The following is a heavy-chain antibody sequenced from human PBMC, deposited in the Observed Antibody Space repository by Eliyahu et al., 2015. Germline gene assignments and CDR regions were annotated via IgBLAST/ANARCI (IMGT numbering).Heavy chain of an antibody. CDR1: GFTVSSNY. Sequence: EVQLVESGGGLVQPGGSLRLSCAASGFTVSSNYMSWVRQAPGKGLEGVSVIYSGGSTYYADSVKGRFTISRDNSKNTLYLQMNSLRAEDTAVYYCARDGSSWYGRWFDPWGQGTLVTVSS. CDR2: IYSGGST. D-gene: IGHD6-13*01. V-gene: IGHV3-66*01. J-gene: IGHJ5*02. CDR3: ARDGSSWYGRWFDP.